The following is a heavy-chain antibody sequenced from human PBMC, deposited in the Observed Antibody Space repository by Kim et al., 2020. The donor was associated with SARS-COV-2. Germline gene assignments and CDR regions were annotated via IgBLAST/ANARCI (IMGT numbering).Heavy chain of an antibody. CDR2: ISYDGSNK. CDR3: ARDHLTMVRGHHGMDV. V-gene: IGHV3-33*05. J-gene: IGHJ6*02. Sequence: GGSLRLSCAASGFTFSSYGMHWVRQAPGKGLEWVAVISYDGSNKYYADSVKGRFTISRDNSKNTLYLQMNSLRAEDTAVYYCARDHLTMVRGHHGMDVWGQGTTVTVSS. D-gene: IGHD3-10*01. CDR1: GFTFSSYG.